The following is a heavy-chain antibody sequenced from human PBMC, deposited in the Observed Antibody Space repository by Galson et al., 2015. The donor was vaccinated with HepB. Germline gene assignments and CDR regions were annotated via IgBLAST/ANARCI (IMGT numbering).Heavy chain of an antibody. V-gene: IGHV1-18*04. CDR2: ISAYNGNR. J-gene: IGHJ4*02. CDR3: ARANRPATNFDY. CDR1: GYTFTSYG. Sequence: VKVSCKASGYTFTSYGLSWVRQAPGQGLEWMGWISAYNGNRNYAQNFQGRVTMTTDTSTSTAYMELRSLRSDDTAVYYCARANRPATNFDYWGQGTLVTVSS. D-gene: IGHD2-2*01.